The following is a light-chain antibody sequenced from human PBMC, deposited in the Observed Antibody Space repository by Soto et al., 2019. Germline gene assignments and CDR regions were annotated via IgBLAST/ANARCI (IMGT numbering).Light chain of an antibody. CDR2: DVS. J-gene: IGLJ1*01. CDR3: SSSTCSSTLDV. V-gene: IGLV2-14*01. CDR1: SSDVGGYNY. Sequence: QSVLTQPASVSGSPGQSITISCTGTSSDVGGYNYVSWYQQHPGKAPKLMVYDVSNRPSEVSNRFSGSKSGSTASLTISGLQAEDEADYYCSSSTCSSTLDVFGTGTEVPVL.